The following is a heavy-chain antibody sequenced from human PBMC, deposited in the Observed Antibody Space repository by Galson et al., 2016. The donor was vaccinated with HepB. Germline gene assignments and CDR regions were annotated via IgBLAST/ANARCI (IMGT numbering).Heavy chain of an antibody. V-gene: IGHV1-46*01. CDR3: ARDRRSLFGEITLPREFDS. J-gene: IGHJ4*02. D-gene: IGHD3-3*01. CDR2: INPSAGTT. CDR1: GYTFTNYC. Sequence: SVKVSCKASGYTFTNYCIHWVRQAPGQGLEWMGIINPSAGTTDYAQNFQGRVTMTRDTSTRTVYMEPSSLRSEDTAVYFCARDRRSLFGEITLPREFDSWGQGTLVTVSS.